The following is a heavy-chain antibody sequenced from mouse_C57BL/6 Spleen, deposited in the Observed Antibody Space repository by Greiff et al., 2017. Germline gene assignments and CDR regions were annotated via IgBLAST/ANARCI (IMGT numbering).Heavy chain of an antibody. Sequence: EVQGVESGGGLVQPGGSLSLSCAASGFTFTDYYMSWVRQPPGKALEWLGFIRNKANGYTTEYSASVKGRFTISRDNSQSILYLQMNALRAEDSASCYSAIYNDDAVYAMDYWGQGTSVTVSS. D-gene: IGHD2-12*01. CDR2: IRNKANGYTT. CDR3: AIYNDDAVYAMDY. CDR1: GFTFTDYY. V-gene: IGHV7-3*01. J-gene: IGHJ4*01.